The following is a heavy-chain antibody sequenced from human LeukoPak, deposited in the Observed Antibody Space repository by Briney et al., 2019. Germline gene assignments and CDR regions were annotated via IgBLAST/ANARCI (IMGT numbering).Heavy chain of an antibody. CDR2: IDPSDSYT. J-gene: IGHJ6*04. CDR1: GYSFTSYW. V-gene: IGHV5-10-1*01. D-gene: IGHD5-18*01. Sequence: GESLKISCKGSGYSFTSYWISWVRRMPGKGLEWMGRIDPSDSYTNYSPSFQGHVTISADKSISTAYLQWSSLKASDTAMYYCARLRVDTAMVIYYYYGMDVWGKGTTVTVSS. CDR3: ARLRVDTAMVIYYYYGMDV.